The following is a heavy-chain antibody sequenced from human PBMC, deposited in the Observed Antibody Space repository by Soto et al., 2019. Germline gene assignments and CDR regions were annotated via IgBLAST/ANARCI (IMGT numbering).Heavy chain of an antibody. CDR1: GFTFSSYS. V-gene: IGHV3-48*02. J-gene: IGHJ6*02. CDR3: ARDPAVAGTPYYYGMDV. CDR2: ISSSSSTI. D-gene: IGHD6-19*01. Sequence: GGSLRLSCAASGFTFSSYSMNWVRQAPGKGLEWVSYISSSSSTIYYADSVKGRFTISRDNAKNSLYLQMNSLRDEDTAVYYCARDPAVAGTPYYYGMDVWGQGTTVTVSS.